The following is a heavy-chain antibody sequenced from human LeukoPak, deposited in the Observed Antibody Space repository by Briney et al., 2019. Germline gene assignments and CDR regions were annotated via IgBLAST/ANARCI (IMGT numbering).Heavy chain of an antibody. V-gene: IGHV1-46*01. D-gene: IGHD2-21*02. Sequence: ASVKVSCKASGYTFTSYYIHWVRQAPGQGLEWMGIINPSDGGTRYAQKFQGRVTMTRDTSTSTVYMELSSLRSEDTAVYYCARGRVTATDGFDIWGQGTTVIVSS. CDR1: GYTFTSYY. J-gene: IGHJ3*02. CDR2: INPSDGGT. CDR3: ARGRVTATDGFDI.